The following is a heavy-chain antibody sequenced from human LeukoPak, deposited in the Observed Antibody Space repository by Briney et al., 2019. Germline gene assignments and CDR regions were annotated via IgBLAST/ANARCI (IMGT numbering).Heavy chain of an antibody. CDR1: GGSISSYY. CDR3: ARGRGGGGSSNNWFDP. CDR2: IYYSGTT. Sequence: SETLSLTCTVSGGSISSYYWSWVRQPPGKGLEWIGYIYYSGTTNYNPSLKSRVTISVDTSKNQFSLNLISVTAADTAVYFCARGRGGGGSSNNWFDPWGQGTLVTVSS. V-gene: IGHV4-59*12. D-gene: IGHD2-15*01. J-gene: IGHJ5*02.